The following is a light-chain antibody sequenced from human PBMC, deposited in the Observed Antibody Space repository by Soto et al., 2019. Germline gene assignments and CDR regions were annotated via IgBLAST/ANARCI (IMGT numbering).Light chain of an antibody. CDR1: QSVSSSY. V-gene: IGKV3-20*01. CDR2: GAS. J-gene: IGKJ4*01. CDR3: QQYGTSPT. Sequence: EIVLTQSPGTLPLSPGEGATLSCRASQSVSSSYLAWYQQKPGQAPRLLIYGASIRATGIPDRFSGSGSGTDFTLTISRLEPEDFAVYYCQQYGTSPTFGGGTKVEIK.